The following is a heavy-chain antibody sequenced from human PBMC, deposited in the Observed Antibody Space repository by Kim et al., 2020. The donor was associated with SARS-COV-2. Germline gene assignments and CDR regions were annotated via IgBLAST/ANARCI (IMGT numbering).Heavy chain of an antibody. V-gene: IGHV3-20*03. CDR3: ASGVYNGPFDC. CDR2: T. Sequence: TGCVDSVKGRFTIAGDNAKKSLYLQMNSLRSENTAVYFCASGVYNGPFDCWGQGTLVTVSS. D-gene: IGHD1-1*01. J-gene: IGHJ4*02.